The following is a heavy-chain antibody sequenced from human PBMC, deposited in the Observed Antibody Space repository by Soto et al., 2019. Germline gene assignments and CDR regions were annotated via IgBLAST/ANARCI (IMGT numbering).Heavy chain of an antibody. D-gene: IGHD4-17*01. J-gene: IGHJ4*02. V-gene: IGHV1-3*01. CDR2: INADNGNT. Sequence: QVQLVQSGAEVKKPGASVKVSCKASGYTFSGSVMHWVRQAPGQGLEWMGWINADNGNTKYSQKFQGRVNMTWDTSASTAYMELSSLPSEDTAIYYCASEIDATTATSLDYWGQGTLVTVSS. CDR3: ASEIDATTATSLDY. CDR1: GYTFSGSV.